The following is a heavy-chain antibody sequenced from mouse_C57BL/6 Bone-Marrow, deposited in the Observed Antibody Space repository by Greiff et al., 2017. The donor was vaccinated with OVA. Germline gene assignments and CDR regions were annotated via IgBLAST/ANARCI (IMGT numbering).Heavy chain of an antibody. CDR2: IDPSDSET. CDR3: ASLGTTVVDWYFDV. D-gene: IGHD1-1*01. CDR1: GYTFTSYW. Sequence: QVQLQQPGAELVRPGSSVKLSCKASGYTFTSYWMHWVKQRPIQGLEWIGNIDPSDSETHYNQKFKDKATLTVDKSSSTAYMQLSSLTSEDSAVYYCASLGTTVVDWYFDVWGTGTTVTVSS. V-gene: IGHV1-52*01. J-gene: IGHJ1*03.